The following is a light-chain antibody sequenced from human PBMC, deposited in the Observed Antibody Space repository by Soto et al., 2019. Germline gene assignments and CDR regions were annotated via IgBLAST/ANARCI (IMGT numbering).Light chain of an antibody. CDR3: CSYAGYITFYV. J-gene: IGLJ1*01. CDR2: EGS. Sequence: QSALTQPASVSGSPGQSITISCTGTSSDVGTYNLVSWYQHHPGKAPKLMIYEGSKRPSGVSNRFSGSKSANTASLTISGLQAEDEADYFCCSYAGYITFYVFGTGTKLTVL. V-gene: IGLV2-23*01. CDR1: SSDVGTYNL.